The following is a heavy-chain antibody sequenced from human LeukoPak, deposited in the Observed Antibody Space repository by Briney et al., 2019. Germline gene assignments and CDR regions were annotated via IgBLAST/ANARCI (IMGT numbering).Heavy chain of an antibody. V-gene: IGHV4-59*01. J-gene: IGHJ5*02. D-gene: IGHD1-26*01. CDR3: ARGGSGGYLSWFDP. CDR2: IYYSGST. CDR1: GGSISSYY. Sequence: SETLSLTCTVSGGSISSYYWNWIRQPPGKGLEWIGYIYYSGSTNYNPSLKPRVTISVDMSKNQPSLRLSSVTAADTAVYYCARGGSGGYLSWFDPWGQGTLVTVSS.